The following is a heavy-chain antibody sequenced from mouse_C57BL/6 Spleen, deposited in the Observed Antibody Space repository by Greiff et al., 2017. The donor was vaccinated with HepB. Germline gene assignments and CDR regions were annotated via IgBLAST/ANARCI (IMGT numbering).Heavy chain of an antibody. CDR1: GYAFTNYL. D-gene: IGHD2-1*01. J-gene: IGHJ4*01. V-gene: IGHV1-54*01. Sequence: VQVVESGAELVRPGTSVKVSCKASGYAFTNYLIEWVKQRPGQGLEWIGVINPGSGGTNYNEKFKGKATLTADKSSSTAYMQLSSLTSEDSAVYFCARSGNYIFYAMDYWGQGTSVTVSS. CDR2: INPGSGGT. CDR3: ARSGNYIFYAMDY.